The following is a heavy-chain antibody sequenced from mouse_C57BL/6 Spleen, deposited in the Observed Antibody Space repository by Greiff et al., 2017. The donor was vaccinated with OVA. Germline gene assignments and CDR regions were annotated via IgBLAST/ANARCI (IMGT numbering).Heavy chain of an antibody. V-gene: IGHV5-9-1*02. D-gene: IGHD2-1*01. Sequence: DVMLVESGEGLVKPGGSLKLSCAASGFTFSSYAMSWVRQTPEKRLEWVAYISSGGDYIYYADTVKGRFTISRDNARNTLYLQMSSLKSEDTAMYYCTRDLGSYGNGYFDVWGTGTTVTVSS. CDR3: TRDLGSYGNGYFDV. CDR2: ISSGGDYI. J-gene: IGHJ1*03. CDR1: GFTFSSYA.